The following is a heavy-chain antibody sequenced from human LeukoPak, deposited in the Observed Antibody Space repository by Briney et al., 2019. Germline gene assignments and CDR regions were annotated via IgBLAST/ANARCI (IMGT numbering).Heavy chain of an antibody. V-gene: IGHV3-20*04. Sequence: PGGSLRLSCAASGFTFSSYEMNWVRQAPGKGLEWVSGINWNGGSTGYADSVKGRFTISRDNAKNSLYLQMNSLRAEDTALYYCARDLVGFGVVNYDAFDIWGQGTMVTVSS. CDR3: ARDLVGFGVVNYDAFDI. J-gene: IGHJ3*02. CDR1: GFTFSSYE. D-gene: IGHD3-3*01. CDR2: INWNGGST.